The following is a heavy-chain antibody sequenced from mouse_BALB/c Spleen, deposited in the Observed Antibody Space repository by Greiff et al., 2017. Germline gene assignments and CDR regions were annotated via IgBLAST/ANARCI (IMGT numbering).Heavy chain of an antibody. J-gene: IGHJ4*01. CDR3: ARSPGGVAMDY. Sequence: VQLQQSAAELARPGASVKMSCKASGYTFTSYTMHWVKQRPGQGLEWIGYINPSTGYTEYNQKFKDKATLTADKSSSTAYMQLSSLTSEDSAVYYCARSPGGVAMDYWGQGTSVTVSS. V-gene: IGHV1-4*02. CDR1: GYTFTSYT. CDR2: INPSTGYT.